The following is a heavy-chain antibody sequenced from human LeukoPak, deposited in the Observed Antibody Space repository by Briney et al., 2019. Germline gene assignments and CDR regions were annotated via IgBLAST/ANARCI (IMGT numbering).Heavy chain of an antibody. CDR2: ISWNSGSI. CDR3: AKAPFNVVVVAAIDY. D-gene: IGHD2-15*01. V-gene: IGHV3-9*01. CDR1: GFTFDDYA. Sequence: GGSLRLSCAASGFTFDDYAIHWVRQAPGKGLEWVSGISWNSGSIGYADSVKGRFTISRDNAKNSLYLQMNSLRAEDTALYYCAKAPFNVVVVAAIDYWGQGTLVTVSS. J-gene: IGHJ4*02.